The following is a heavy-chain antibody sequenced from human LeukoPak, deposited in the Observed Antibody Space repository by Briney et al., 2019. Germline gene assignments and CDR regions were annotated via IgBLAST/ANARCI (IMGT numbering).Heavy chain of an antibody. D-gene: IGHD6-19*01. Sequence: SETLSLTCTVSGGSISSSSYYWGWIRQPPWKGLEWIGSIYYSGSTYYNPSLKSRVTISVDTSKNQFSLKLSSVTAADTAVYYCARLYSSGRTGSQVDYWGQGTLVTVSS. CDR2: IYYSGST. CDR1: GGSISSSSYY. J-gene: IGHJ4*02. V-gene: IGHV4-39*01. CDR3: ARLYSSGRTGSQVDY.